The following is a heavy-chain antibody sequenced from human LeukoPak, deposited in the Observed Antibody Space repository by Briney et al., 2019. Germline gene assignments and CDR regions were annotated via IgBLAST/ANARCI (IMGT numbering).Heavy chain of an antibody. D-gene: IGHD4-23*01. J-gene: IGHJ5*02. CDR2: ISAYNGNT. CDR3: ARVSMVVTLNWFDP. CDR1: GYTFTSYG. V-gene: IGHV1-18*01. Sequence: GASVKVSCKASGYTFTSYGISWVRQAPGQGLERMGWISAYNGNTNYAQKLQGRVTMTTDTSTSTAYMELRSLRSDDTAVYYCARVSMVVTLNWFDPWGQGTLVTVSS.